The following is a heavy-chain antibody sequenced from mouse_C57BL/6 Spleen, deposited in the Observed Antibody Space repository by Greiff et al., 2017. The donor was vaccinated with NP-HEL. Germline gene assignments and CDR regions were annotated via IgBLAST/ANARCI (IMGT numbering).Heavy chain of an antibody. CDR2: ISSGSSTI. Sequence: EVQLVESGGGLVKPGGSLKLSCAASGFTFSDYGMHWVRQAPEKGLEWVAYISSGSSTIYYADTVKGRFTISRDNAKNTLFLQMTSLRSEDTAMYYCARNIYYDYWYFDVWGTGTTVTVSS. V-gene: IGHV5-17*01. J-gene: IGHJ1*03. CDR1: GFTFSDYG. D-gene: IGHD2-4*01. CDR3: ARNIYYDYWYFDV.